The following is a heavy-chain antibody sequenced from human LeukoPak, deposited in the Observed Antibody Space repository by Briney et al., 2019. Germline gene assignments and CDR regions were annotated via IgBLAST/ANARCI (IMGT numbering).Heavy chain of an antibody. CDR3: ARYETTVTTYDY. D-gene: IGHD4-17*01. J-gene: IGHJ4*02. CDR2: IYYSGST. CDR1: GGSISSYY. V-gene: IGHV4-59*01. Sequence: SETLSLTCTVSGGSISSYYWSWIRQPPGKGLEWIGYIYYSGSTNYNPSLKSRVTISVDTSKNQFSLKLGSVTAADTAVYYCARYETTVTTYDYWGQGTLVTVSS.